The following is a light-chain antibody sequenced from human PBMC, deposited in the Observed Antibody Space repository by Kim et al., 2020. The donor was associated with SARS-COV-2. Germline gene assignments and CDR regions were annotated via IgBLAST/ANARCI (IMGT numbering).Light chain of an antibody. J-gene: IGLJ7*01. CDR3: QAWDSSRTV. V-gene: IGLV3-1*01. CDR2: QDS. Sequence: LSPGQTASITCSGDKLGDKYACWYQQKPRQSPVLVIYQDSKRPSGIPERFSGSNSGNTATLTISGTQAMDEADYYCQAWDSSRTVFGGGTQLTVL. CDR1: KLGDKY.